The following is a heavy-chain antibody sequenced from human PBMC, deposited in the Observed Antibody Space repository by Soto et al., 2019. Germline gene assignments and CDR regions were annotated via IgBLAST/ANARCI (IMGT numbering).Heavy chain of an antibody. J-gene: IGHJ4*02. CDR2: IRSKAYSGTS. V-gene: IGHV3-49*03. Sequence: PGGSLRLSCTASGFTFGDYAMSWFRQAPGKGLEWVGFIRSKAYSGTSEYATSVKGRFTMSRDDSKNIAYLQMNSLKTEDTAVYYCSRDRSGITMIRGVADYWGQGTLVTVYS. CDR1: GFTFGDYA. D-gene: IGHD3-10*01. CDR3: SRDRSGITMIRGVADY.